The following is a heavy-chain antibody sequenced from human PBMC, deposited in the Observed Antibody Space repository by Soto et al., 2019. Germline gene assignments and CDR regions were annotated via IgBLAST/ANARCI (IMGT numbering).Heavy chain of an antibody. CDR1: GFTFSSYA. J-gene: IGHJ3*02. D-gene: IGHD6-13*01. V-gene: IGHV3-30-3*01. CDR3: ARVLQQQLRNAFDI. CDR2: ISYDGSNK. Sequence: PGGSLRLSCAASGFTFSSYAMYWVRQAPGKGLEWVAVISYDGSNKYYADSVKGRFTISRDNSKNTLYLQMNSLRAEDTAVYYCARVLQQQLRNAFDIWGQGTMVTVSS.